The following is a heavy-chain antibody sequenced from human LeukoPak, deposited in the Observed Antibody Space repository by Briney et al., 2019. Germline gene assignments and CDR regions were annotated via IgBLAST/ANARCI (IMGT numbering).Heavy chain of an antibody. CDR2: IYYSGST. CDR1: GGSISSGGYY. V-gene: IGHV4-31*03. D-gene: IGHD6-13*01. J-gene: IGHJ4*02. CDR3: ARAALVSSSWTAIDY. Sequence: SETLSLTCTVSGGSISSGGYYWSWIRQHPGKGLEWIAYIYYSGSTYYNPSLKSRLTMSVDTSKSQFSLKLSSVTAADTAVYYCARAALVSSSWTAIDYWGQGTLVTVSS.